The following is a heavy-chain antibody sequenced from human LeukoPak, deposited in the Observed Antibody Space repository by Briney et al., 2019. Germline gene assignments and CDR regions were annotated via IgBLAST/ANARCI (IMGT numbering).Heavy chain of an antibody. CDR2: ISAYNGNT. CDR3: ARDWGGVRGVQNYYYYGMDV. V-gene: IGHV1-18*01. CDR1: GYTFTSYG. J-gene: IGHJ6*02. D-gene: IGHD3-10*01. Sequence: ASVNVSCKASGYTFTSYGISWVRQAPGQGLEWMGWISAYNGNTNYAQKLQGRVTMTTDTSTSTAYMELRSLRSDDTAVYYCARDWGGVRGVQNYYYYGMDVWGQGTTVTVSS.